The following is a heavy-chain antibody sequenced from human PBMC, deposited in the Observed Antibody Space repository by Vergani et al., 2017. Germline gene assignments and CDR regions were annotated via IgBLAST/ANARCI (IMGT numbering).Heavy chain of an antibody. J-gene: IGHJ6*03. CDR1: GGSISSYY. CDR3: ARDRYYGSGSRYYYYMDV. CDR2: IYTSGST. Sequence: QVQLQESGPGLVKPSETLSLTCTVSGGSISSYYWSWIRQPAGKGLEWIGRIYTSGSTNYNPSLKSRVTMSVDTSKNQFSLKLGSVTAADTAVYYCARDRYYGSGSRYYYYMDVGGKGTTVTVSS. V-gene: IGHV4-4*07. D-gene: IGHD3-10*01.